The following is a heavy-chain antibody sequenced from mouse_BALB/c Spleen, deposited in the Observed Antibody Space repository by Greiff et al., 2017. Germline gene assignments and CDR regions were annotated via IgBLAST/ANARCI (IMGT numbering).Heavy chain of an antibody. CDR1: GYTFTSYW. J-gene: IGHJ3*01. V-gene: IGHV1-7*01. CDR3: ARDGNYRAWFAY. CDR2: INPSTGYT. D-gene: IGHD2-1*01. Sequence: VQLQESGAEPAKPGASVKMSCKASGYTFTSYWMHWVKQRPGQGLEWIGYINPSTGYTEYNQKFKDKATLTADKSSSTAYMQLSSLTSEDSAVYYCARDGNYRAWFAYWGQGTLVTVSA.